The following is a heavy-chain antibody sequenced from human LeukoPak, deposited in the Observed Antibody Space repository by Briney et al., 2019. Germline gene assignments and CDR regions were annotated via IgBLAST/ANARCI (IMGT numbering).Heavy chain of an antibody. CDR2: ISSSSSYI. J-gene: IGHJ6*02. CDR1: GFTFSSYS. V-gene: IGHV3-21*01. Sequence: GGSLRPSCAASGFTFSSYSMNWVRQAPGKGLEWVSSISSSSSYIYYADSVKGRFTISRDNAKNSLYLQMNSLRAEDTAVYYCAREISGYRYGMDVWGQGTTVTVSS. D-gene: IGHD3-22*01. CDR3: AREISGYRYGMDV.